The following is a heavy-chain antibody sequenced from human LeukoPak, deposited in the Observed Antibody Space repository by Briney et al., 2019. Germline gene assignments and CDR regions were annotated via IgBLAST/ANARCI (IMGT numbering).Heavy chain of an antibody. CDR2: ISNSGST. Sequence: PSETLSLTCTVSGGSISSDYWSWIRQPPGKGLEWIGYISNSGSTNYNPSLKSRVTISLDTSKNQFSLKLSSVTAADTAVYYCARLKYGDYGLYYFDYWGQGTLVTVSS. V-gene: IGHV4-59*08. D-gene: IGHD4-17*01. CDR3: ARLKYGDYGLYYFDY. CDR1: GGSISSDY. J-gene: IGHJ4*02.